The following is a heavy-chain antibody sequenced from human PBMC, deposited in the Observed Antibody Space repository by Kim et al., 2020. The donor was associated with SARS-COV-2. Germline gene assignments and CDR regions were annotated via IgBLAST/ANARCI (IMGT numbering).Heavy chain of an antibody. Sequence: SVKVSCKASGGTFSSYAISWVRQAPGQGLEWMGGIIPIFGTANYAQKFQGRVTITADESTSTDYMELSSLRSEDTAVYYCAGEGYCSGGSCYSFFLRWF. J-gene: IGHJ5*01. D-gene: IGHD2-15*01. CDR2: IIPIFGTA. V-gene: IGHV1-69*13. CDR1: GGTFSSYA. CDR3: AGEGYCSGGSCYSFFLRWF.